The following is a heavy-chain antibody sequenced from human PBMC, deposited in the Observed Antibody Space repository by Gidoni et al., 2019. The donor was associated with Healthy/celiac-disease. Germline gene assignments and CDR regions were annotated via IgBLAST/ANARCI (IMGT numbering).Heavy chain of an antibody. D-gene: IGHD2-8*01. Sequence: QVQLVESGGGVVQPGRSLRLSCAASGFTFSSYGMHWVRQAPGKGLEWVAVIWYDGSNKYYADSGKDRFTISRDNSKNTLYLQMNSLRAEDTAVYYCARRVANGPADYWGQGTLVTVSS. J-gene: IGHJ4*02. CDR2: IWYDGSNK. V-gene: IGHV3-33*01. CDR1: GFTFSSYG. CDR3: ARRVANGPADY.